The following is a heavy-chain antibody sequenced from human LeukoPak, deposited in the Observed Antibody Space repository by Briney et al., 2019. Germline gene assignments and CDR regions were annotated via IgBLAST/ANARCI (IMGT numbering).Heavy chain of an antibody. Sequence: GGSLRLSCAASGFTFSDYAMHWVRQAPGKGLEWVAFISSDGSDKYYADSMKGRFTISRDNSKNTLYLQMTSLRGEDTAMYYCARAGTARDALDIWGQGTMVTVSS. CDR2: ISSDGSDK. CDR3: ARAGTARDALDI. D-gene: IGHD2-21*02. J-gene: IGHJ3*02. CDR1: GFTFSDYA. V-gene: IGHV3-30-3*01.